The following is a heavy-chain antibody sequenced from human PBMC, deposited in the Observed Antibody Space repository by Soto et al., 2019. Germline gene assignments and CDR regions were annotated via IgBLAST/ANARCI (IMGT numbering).Heavy chain of an antibody. V-gene: IGHV3-33*01. D-gene: IGHD2-15*01. CDR3: RAARDGGVDY. Sequence: QVQLVESGGGVVQPGRSLRLSCAASGVTFSSYGMHWVRQAPGKGLEWVAVIWYDGSNKYYADSVKGRFTISRDNSKNTLYLQMNSLRAEDTAVYYCRAARDGGVDYWGQGTLVTVSS. CDR1: GVTFSSYG. CDR2: IWYDGSNK. J-gene: IGHJ4*02.